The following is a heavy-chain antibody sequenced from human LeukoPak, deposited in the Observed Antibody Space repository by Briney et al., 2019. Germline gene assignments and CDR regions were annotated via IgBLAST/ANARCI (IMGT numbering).Heavy chain of an antibody. J-gene: IGHJ6*03. Sequence: GGSLRLSCAAWGFTFSNYAMHWVRRAPGKGLEWVAVMSYDGSNKFYADSVRGRFTISRDNSKNTLHLQMNSLRAEDAAVYYCARSLATSYYYMDVWGKGTTVTVSS. D-gene: IGHD5-12*01. CDR3: ARSLATSYYYMDV. V-gene: IGHV3-30*04. CDR2: MSYDGSNK. CDR1: GFTFSNYA.